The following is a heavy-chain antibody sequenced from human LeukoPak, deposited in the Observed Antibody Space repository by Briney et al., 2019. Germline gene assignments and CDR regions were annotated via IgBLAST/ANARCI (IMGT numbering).Heavy chain of an antibody. J-gene: IGHJ4*02. V-gene: IGHV3-23*01. D-gene: IGHD3-16*01. CDR1: GFTFSDYY. CDR3: AKSVEYSNYRKFGD. CDR2: ISGGGGGT. Sequence: GGSLRLSCAASGFTFSDYYMSWIRQAPGKRPEWVSGISGGGGGTFYADSVKGRFTISRVNSKNTLFLQMDSLRVEDTAIYYCAKSVEYSNYRKFGDWGQGTLVTVSS.